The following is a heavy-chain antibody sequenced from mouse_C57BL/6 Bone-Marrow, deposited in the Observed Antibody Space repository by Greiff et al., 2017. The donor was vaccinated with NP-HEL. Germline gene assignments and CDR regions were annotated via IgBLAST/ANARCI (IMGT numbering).Heavy chain of an antibody. CDR1: GFSFNTYA. CDR2: IRSKSNNYAT. J-gene: IGHJ4*01. CDR3: VRHAGDRGARDY. Sequence: DVHLVESGGGLVQPKGSLKLSCAASGFSFNTYAMNWVRQAPGKGLEWVARIRSKSNNYATYYADSVKDRFTISRDDSESMLYLQMNNLKTEDTAMYYCVRHAGDRGARDYWGQGTSVTVSS. D-gene: IGHD2-13*01. V-gene: IGHV10-1*01.